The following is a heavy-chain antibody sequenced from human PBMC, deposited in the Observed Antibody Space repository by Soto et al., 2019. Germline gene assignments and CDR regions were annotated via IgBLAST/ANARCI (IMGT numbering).Heavy chain of an antibody. J-gene: IGHJ6*02. CDR1: GYKFTTYG. CDR2: ISTYSGNT. D-gene: IGHD3-16*01. V-gene: IGHV1-18*04. Sequence: ASAKVSCKASGYKFTTYGITWVRQAPGQGLEWMGGISTYSGNTDSAQKFQDRVTMTTDTSTSTAYMELTSLRSDDTAVYYCSRGLGTNGLDVWGQGTTVTVSS. CDR3: SRGLGTNGLDV.